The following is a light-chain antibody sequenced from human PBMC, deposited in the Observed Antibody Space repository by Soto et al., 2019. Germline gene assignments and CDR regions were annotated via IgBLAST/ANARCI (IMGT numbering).Light chain of an antibody. CDR2: DNN. CDR1: SSNIGNSR. V-gene: IGLV1-51*01. Sequence: QSVLTQPPSVSAAPGQSGTISCSGSSSNIGNSRVSWDQQLPGAAPKLLIYDNNKRPSVIPDRFSGSKSGTSATLGITGLQTGDEAVYYCGAWDSSLTAGVFGGGTKLTVL. CDR3: GAWDSSLTAGV. J-gene: IGLJ2*01.